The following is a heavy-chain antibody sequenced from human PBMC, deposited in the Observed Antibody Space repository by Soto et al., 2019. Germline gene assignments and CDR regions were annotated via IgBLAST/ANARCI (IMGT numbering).Heavy chain of an antibody. Sequence: PGGSLRLSCAASGFTFSDHYMSWIRQAPGKGLEWVSYISSSGSVIHYADSVKGRFTISWDNAKNSVYLQMTSLRAEDTAVYYCARSPVRAASYYFDYWGLGTLVTVSS. V-gene: IGHV3-11*01. CDR2: ISSSGSVI. CDR1: GFTFSDHY. J-gene: IGHJ4*02. CDR3: ARSPVRAASYYFDY. D-gene: IGHD2-15*01.